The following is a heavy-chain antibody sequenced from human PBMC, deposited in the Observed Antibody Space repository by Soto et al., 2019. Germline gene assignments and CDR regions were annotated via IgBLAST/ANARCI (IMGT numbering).Heavy chain of an antibody. CDR1: GFSLSTSGVG. CDR2: IYLDDEK. CDR3: AHSGPEYSGSDFFFDY. Sequence: QITLKESGPTLVKPTQTLTLTCTFSGFSLSTSGVGVGWIRQPPGKALEQLALIYLDDEKRYSPSLKSKRTNTKDTSKNQVVLTMTNMDPVDTATYYCAHSGPEYSGSDFFFDYWGQGTLVTVSS. V-gene: IGHV2-5*02. D-gene: IGHD5-12*01. J-gene: IGHJ4*02.